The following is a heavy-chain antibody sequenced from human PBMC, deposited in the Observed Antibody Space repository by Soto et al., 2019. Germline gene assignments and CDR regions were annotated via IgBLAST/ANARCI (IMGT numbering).Heavy chain of an antibody. CDR2: ISSSSSYI. CDR1: GFTFSSYS. CDR3: ARDPSYYDILTGYYGMDV. J-gene: IGHJ6*02. D-gene: IGHD3-9*01. V-gene: IGHV3-21*01. Sequence: GSLRLSCAASGFTFSSYSMNWVRQAPGKGLEWVSSISSSSSYIYYADSVKGRFTISRDNAKNSLYLQMNSLRAEDTAVYYCARDPSYYDILTGYYGMDVWGQGTTVTVSS.